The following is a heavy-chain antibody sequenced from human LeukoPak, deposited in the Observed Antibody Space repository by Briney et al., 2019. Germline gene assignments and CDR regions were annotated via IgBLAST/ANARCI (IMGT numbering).Heavy chain of an antibody. J-gene: IGHJ6*02. CDR2: ITWDSGST. CDR3: VKDRPFPYGMDV. D-gene: IGHD2-21*01. CDR1: GFSFDDFA. Sequence: PWGSLRLSCAASGFSFDDFAMHWVRQAPGKGLEWVSFITWDSGSTYYADSVKGRFTISRDNSKDSLYLQMNSLRAEDTALYYCVKDRPFPYGMDVWGQGTTVTVSS. V-gene: IGHV3-43D*03.